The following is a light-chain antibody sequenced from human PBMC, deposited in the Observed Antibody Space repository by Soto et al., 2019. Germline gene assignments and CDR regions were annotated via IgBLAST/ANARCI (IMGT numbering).Light chain of an antibody. V-gene: IGKV3-20*01. J-gene: IGKJ1*01. CDR3: QQYGSSFPWT. CDR2: GAS. CDR1: QSVGSNY. Sequence: ELLLTQSPGTVSLSPGERATLSCRASQSVGSNYLAWYQQKPGQSPRLLIFGASSRATGIPDRFSGSGSGTDFTLTISRLEPEDFAVYYCQQYGSSFPWTFGQGTKVDIK.